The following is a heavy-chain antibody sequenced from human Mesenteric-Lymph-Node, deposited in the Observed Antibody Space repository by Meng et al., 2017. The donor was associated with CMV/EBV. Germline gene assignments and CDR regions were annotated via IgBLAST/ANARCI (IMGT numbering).Heavy chain of an antibody. CDR2: IDREGSST. D-gene: IGHD3-16*01. J-gene: IGHJ5*02. CDR3: ANYAYQSGRRFDP. Sequence: GESLKISCAASGFTFSTYWMDWVRQAPGKGLVWVSRIDREGSSTDYADSVKGRFTISRDNAKNTLYLQMNSLRVEDTAVYYCANYAYQSGRRFDPWGQGTLVTVSS. CDR1: GFTFSTYW. V-gene: IGHV3-74*01.